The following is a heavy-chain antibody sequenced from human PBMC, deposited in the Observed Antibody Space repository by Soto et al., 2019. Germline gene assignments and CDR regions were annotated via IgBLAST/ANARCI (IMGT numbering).Heavy chain of an antibody. CDR3: ARDPASDCSSTSCYAYAFDI. CDR2: ISSSSSTI. D-gene: IGHD2-2*01. V-gene: IGHV3-48*01. J-gene: IGHJ3*02. Sequence: PGGSLRLSCAASGFTFSSYSMNWVRQAPGKGLEWVSYISSSSSTIYYADSVKGRFTISRDNAKNSLYLQMNSLRAEDTAVYYCARDPASDCSSTSCYAYAFDIWGQGTLVTVSS. CDR1: GFTFSSYS.